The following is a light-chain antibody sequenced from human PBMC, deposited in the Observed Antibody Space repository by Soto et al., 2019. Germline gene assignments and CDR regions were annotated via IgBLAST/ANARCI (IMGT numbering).Light chain of an antibody. CDR2: AAS. Sequence: DIQMTQSPSTLSASVGDRVTITCRPSQSIDNFLNWYQQKPGKAPNPLIYAASSLESGVPSRFSGSGSGTEFTLTISSLQPDDFATYYCQQYNSYSRTFGQGTKVDIK. CDR3: QQYNSYSRT. V-gene: IGKV1-5*01. CDR1: QSIDNF. J-gene: IGKJ1*01.